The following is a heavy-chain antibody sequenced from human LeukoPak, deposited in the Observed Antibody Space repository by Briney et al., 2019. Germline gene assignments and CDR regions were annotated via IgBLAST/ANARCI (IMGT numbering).Heavy chain of an antibody. J-gene: IGHJ6*02. CDR1: GGSFSGYY. CDR2: INHSGST. D-gene: IGHD3-9*01. Sequence: PSETLSLTCAVYGGSFSGYYWSWIRQPPGKGLEWIGEINHSGSTNYNPSLKSRVTISVDTSKNQFSLKLSSVTAADTAVYYCARGLRYFDWLHTYYYYYGMDVWGQGTTVTVSS. CDR3: ARGLRYFDWLHTYYYYYGMDV. V-gene: IGHV4-34*01.